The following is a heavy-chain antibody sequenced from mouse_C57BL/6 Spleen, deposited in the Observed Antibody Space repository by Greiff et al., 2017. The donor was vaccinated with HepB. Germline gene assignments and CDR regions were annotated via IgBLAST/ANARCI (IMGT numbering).Heavy chain of an antibody. J-gene: IGHJ3*01. D-gene: IGHD1-1*01. CDR3: VRGYYGSSLGCAY. CDR2: IRSKSNNYAT. V-gene: IGHV10-1*01. Sequence: EVQLQESGGGLVQPKGSLKLSCAASGFSFNTYAMNWVRQAPGKGLEWVARIRSKSNNYATYYADSVKDRFTISRDDAESMLYLQMNNVKTEDTAMYYCVRGYYGSSLGCAYWGQGTLVTVSA. CDR1: GFSFNTYA.